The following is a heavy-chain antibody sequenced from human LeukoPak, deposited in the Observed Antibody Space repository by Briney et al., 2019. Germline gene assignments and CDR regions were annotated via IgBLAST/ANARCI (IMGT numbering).Heavy chain of an antibody. CDR3: ARVVGGVIAALYYFDY. J-gene: IGHJ4*02. Sequence: ASVKVSCKASGYTFNSYDIHWGRQATGQGLEWMGWMNANSGKTGYPQKFQGTVTMTRNTSRSTAYMELSRLRSEDTAVYYCARVVGGVIAALYYFDYWGQGTLVTVSS. V-gene: IGHV1-8*01. CDR1: GYTFNSYD. CDR2: MNANSGKT. D-gene: IGHD3-16*02.